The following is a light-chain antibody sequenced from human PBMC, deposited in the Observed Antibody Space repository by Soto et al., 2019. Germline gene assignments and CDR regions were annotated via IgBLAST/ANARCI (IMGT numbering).Light chain of an antibody. CDR3: SSYTTSSTLA. V-gene: IGLV2-14*01. J-gene: IGLJ3*02. CDR1: SSDIGSSNS. Sequence: QSVLTQPASVSGSPGQSITISCTGTSSDIGSSNSVSWYQQHPGKAPKLMIYDVSDRPSGVSNRFSGSKSGNTASLTISGLQAEDEADYYCSSYTTSSTLAFGGGTKLT. CDR2: DVS.